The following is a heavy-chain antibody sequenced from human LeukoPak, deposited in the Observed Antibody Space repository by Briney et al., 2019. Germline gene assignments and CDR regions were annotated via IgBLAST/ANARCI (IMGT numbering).Heavy chain of an antibody. D-gene: IGHD3-10*01. V-gene: IGHV1-2*02. CDR2: INPNSGGT. J-gene: IGHJ4*02. CDR3: AWSGSYCNYFDD. CDR1: GYTFTNYY. Sequence: ASVKVSCKASGYTFTNYYIHWVRQAPGQGLEWMGWINPNSGGTNCAQKFQGRVTMTRDTSISTAYMELSRLRSDDTALYYCAWSGSYCNYFDDWGQGTLVTVSS.